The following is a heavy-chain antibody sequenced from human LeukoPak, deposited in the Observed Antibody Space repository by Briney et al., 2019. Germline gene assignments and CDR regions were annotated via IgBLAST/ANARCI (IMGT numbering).Heavy chain of an antibody. V-gene: IGHV4-31*03. Sequence: SQTLSLTCTVSGGSISSCGYYWSWIRQHPGKGLEWIGYIYYSGSTYYNPSLKSRVTISVDTSKNQFSLKLSSVSAADTAVYYCARVYCSNGVCHYFDYWGQGTLVTVSS. D-gene: IGHD2-8*01. J-gene: IGHJ4*02. CDR3: ARVYCSNGVCHYFDY. CDR2: IYYSGST. CDR1: GGSISSCGYY.